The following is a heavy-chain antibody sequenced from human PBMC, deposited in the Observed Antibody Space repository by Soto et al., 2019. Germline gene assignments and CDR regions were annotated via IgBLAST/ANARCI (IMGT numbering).Heavy chain of an antibody. CDR3: ATPRPFGYSGYRPRVFDY. CDR2: INHSGST. J-gene: IGHJ4*02. CDR1: GGSISGYY. V-gene: IGHV4-34*01. Sequence: SETLSLTCTMSGGSISGYYWSWIRQPPGKGLEWIGEINHSGSTNYNPSLKSRVTISVDTSKNQFSLKLSSVTAADTAVYYCATPRPFGYSGYRPRVFDYWGQGTLVTVSS. D-gene: IGHD5-12*01.